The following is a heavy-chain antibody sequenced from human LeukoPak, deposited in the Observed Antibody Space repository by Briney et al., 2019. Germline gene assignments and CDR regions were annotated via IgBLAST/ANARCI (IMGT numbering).Heavy chain of an antibody. CDR2: ISGSGGST. CDR3: AKDSLIAARHWYYYYGMDV. J-gene: IGHJ6*02. Sequence: GGSLRLSCAASGFTFRSYAMSWVRQAPGKGLEWVSAISGSGGSTYYADSVKGRFTISRDNSKNTLYLQMNSLRAEDTAVYYCAKDSLIAARHWYYYYGMDVWGQGTTVTVSS. CDR1: GFTFRSYA. V-gene: IGHV3-23*01. D-gene: IGHD6-6*01.